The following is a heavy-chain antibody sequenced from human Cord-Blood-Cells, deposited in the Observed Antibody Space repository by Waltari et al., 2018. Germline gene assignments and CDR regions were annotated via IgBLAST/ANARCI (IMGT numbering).Heavy chain of an antibody. CDR2: ISGSGGST. Sequence: EVQLVESGGGSVQPGGSLRLCCAASGFTFSSYAMSWVRQAPGKGLEGVSAISGSGGSTYYPDSVKGRFTISRDNSKNTLYLQMNSLRAEDTAVYYCAKAWDDFWSGYYPAFDYWGQGTLVTVSS. V-gene: IGHV3-23*04. CDR3: AKAWDDFWSGYYPAFDY. J-gene: IGHJ4*02. D-gene: IGHD3-3*01. CDR1: GFTFSSYA.